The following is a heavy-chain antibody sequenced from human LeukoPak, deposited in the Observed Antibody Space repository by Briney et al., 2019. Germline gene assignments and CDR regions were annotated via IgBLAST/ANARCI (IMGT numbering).Heavy chain of an antibody. D-gene: IGHD2-8*02. Sequence: SETLSLTCAVSGGSISSGGYSWSWIRQPPGKGLEWIGYIYHSGSTYYNPSLKSRVTISVDRSKNQFSLKLSSVTAADTAVYYCAAGAYGMDVWGQGTTVTVSS. CDR1: GGSISSGGYS. CDR3: AAGAYGMDV. V-gene: IGHV4-30-2*01. CDR2: IYHSGST. J-gene: IGHJ6*02.